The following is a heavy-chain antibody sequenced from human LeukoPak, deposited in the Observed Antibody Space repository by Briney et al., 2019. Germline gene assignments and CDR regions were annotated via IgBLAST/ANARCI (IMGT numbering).Heavy chain of an antibody. CDR2: INPNSGGT. CDR1: GYSFTGYY. Sequence: ASVKVSCKASGYSFTGYYIHWVRQAPGQGLEWMGWINPNSGGTNYAQKFQGRVSITRDTSISTTYMELSRLRSDDTAVYYCARDGNFDYWGQGTLVTVSS. J-gene: IGHJ4*02. D-gene: IGHD1-26*01. V-gene: IGHV1-2*02. CDR3: ARDGNFDY.